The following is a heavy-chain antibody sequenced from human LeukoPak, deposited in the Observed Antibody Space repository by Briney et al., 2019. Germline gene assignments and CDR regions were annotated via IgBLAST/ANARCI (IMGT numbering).Heavy chain of an antibody. Sequence: SQTLSLTCTVSGGSISSGGYYWSWIRQHPGKGLEWIGYIYYSGSTHYNPSLKSRVTISVDTSKNQFSLKLSSVTAADTAVYYCAREPPTGITGVDIWGQGTMVTVSS. D-gene: IGHD1-20*01. CDR2: IYYSGST. CDR3: AREPPTGITGVDI. J-gene: IGHJ3*02. CDR1: GGSISSGGYY. V-gene: IGHV4-31*03.